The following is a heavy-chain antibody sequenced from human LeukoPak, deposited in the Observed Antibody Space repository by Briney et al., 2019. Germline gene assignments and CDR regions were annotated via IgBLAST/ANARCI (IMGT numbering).Heavy chain of an antibody. J-gene: IGHJ4*02. CDR3: ARDGSSGWYDGYFDY. CDR2: ISDDGSST. D-gene: IGHD6-19*01. Sequence: PGGSLRLSCAASGFTFSTYWMYWVRQAPGKGLVWVSRISDDGSSTSYADSVKGRFTMSRDNAKNTLSLQMNSLRAEDTAVYYCARDGSSGWYDGYFDYWGQGTLVTVSS. CDR1: GFTFSTYW. V-gene: IGHV3-74*01.